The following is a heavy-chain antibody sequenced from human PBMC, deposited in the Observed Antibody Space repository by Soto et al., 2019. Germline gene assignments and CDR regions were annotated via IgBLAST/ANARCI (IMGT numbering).Heavy chain of an antibody. CDR3: ARGIAAAGRYYYYGMDV. V-gene: IGHV1-3*01. Sequence: PGASVKVSCKASGYTFTSYAMHWVRQAPGQRLEWMGWINAGNGNTKYSQKFQGRVTITRDTSASTAYMELSSLRSEDTAVYYCARGIAAAGRYYYYGMDVWGQGTTVTVYS. D-gene: IGHD6-13*01. CDR1: GYTFTSYA. J-gene: IGHJ6*02. CDR2: INAGNGNT.